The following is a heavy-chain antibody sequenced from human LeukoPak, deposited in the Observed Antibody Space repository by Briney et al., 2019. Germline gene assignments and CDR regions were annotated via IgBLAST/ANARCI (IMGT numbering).Heavy chain of an antibody. V-gene: IGHV3-33*06. CDR2: IWYDGSYT. J-gene: IGHJ4*02. Sequence: PGRSLRLSCAASGFTFSSYGMHWVRQAPGKGLEWVAVIWYDGSYTYYADSVKGRFTIPRDNSRNTLYLQMSSLRAEDTAVYYCAKPTRGDGSFLIDYWGQGTLVTVSS. D-gene: IGHD1-26*01. CDR1: GFTFSSYG. CDR3: AKPTRGDGSFLIDY.